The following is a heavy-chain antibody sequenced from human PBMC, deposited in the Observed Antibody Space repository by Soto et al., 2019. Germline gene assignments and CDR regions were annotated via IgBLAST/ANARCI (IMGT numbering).Heavy chain of an antibody. D-gene: IGHD3-3*01. CDR2: INHSGST. Sequence: SETLSLTCAVYGGSFSGYYWSWIRQPPGKGLEWIGEINHSGSTNYNPSLKSRVTISVDTSKNQFSLKLSSVTAADTAVYYCARGVKYYDFWSGYFHPYYYGMDVWGQGTTVTVSS. CDR3: ARGVKYYDFWSGYFHPYYYGMDV. V-gene: IGHV4-34*01. J-gene: IGHJ6*02. CDR1: GGSFSGYY.